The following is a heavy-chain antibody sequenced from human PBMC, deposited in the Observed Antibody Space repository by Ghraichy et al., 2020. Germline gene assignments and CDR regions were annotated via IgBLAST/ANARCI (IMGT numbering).Heavy chain of an antibody. CDR3: ARALAGISRHPPDY. V-gene: IGHV1-18*01. CDR2: ISAYNGNT. CDR1: GYTFTSYG. J-gene: IGHJ4*02. Sequence: ASVKVSCKASGYTFTSYGISWVRQAPGQGLEWMGWISAYNGNTNYAQKLQGRVTMTTDTSTSTAYMELRSLRSDDTAVYYCARALAGISRHPPDYWGQGTLVTVSS. D-gene: IGHD2-21*01.